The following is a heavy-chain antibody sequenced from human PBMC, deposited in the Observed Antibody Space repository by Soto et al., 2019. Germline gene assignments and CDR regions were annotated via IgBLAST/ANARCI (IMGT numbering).Heavy chain of an antibody. V-gene: IGHV3-30-3*01. J-gene: IGHJ4*02. CDR3: AKDTGGWYGGSPGLFHFDS. Sequence: GGSLRLSCAASRFTFTSCAMHWVRQAPGKGLERLAVISYDGCYKFYADSVKGRFTISRDNSKNTLFLQMNSLRVEDTAVYYCAKDTGGWYGGSPGLFHFDSWGQGSLVTVSS. CDR2: ISYDGCYK. CDR1: RFTFTSCA. D-gene: IGHD6-19*01.